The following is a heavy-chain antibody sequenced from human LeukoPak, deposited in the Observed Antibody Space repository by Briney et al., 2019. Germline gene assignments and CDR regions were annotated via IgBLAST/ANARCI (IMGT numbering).Heavy chain of an antibody. V-gene: IGHV3-53*01. CDR3: ARRAGAYSNPYDY. D-gene: IGHD4/OR15-4a*01. J-gene: IGHJ4*02. Sequence: GGSLRLSCTVSGFTVSSNSMSWVRQAPGKGLEWVSFIYSDNTHYSDSVKGRFPISRDNSKNTLYLRMNSLRAEDAAVYYCARRAGAYSNPYDYWGQGNLVTVSS. CDR2: IYSDNT. CDR1: GFTVSSNS.